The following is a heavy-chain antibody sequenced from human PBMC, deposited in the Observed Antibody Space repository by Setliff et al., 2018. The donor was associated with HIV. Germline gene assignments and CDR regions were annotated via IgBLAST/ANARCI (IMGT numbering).Heavy chain of an antibody. D-gene: IGHD3-22*01. V-gene: IGHV1-18*01. CDR1: GYTFTSYD. CDR2: ISPQNGNT. J-gene: IGHJ4*02. CDR3: ARDGRFDYDSSGYAGPEFDQ. Sequence: ASVKVSCKASGYTFTSYDISWVRQASGQGLEWMGWISPQNGNTEFAQKFHHRVSMTADRSSNIAYMELRSLTFEDTAIHYCARDGRFDYDSSGYAGPEFDQWGQGTLVTVSS.